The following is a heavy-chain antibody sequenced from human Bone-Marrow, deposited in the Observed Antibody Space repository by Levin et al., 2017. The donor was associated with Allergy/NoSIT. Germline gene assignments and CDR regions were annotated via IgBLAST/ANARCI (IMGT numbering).Heavy chain of an antibody. CDR2: IHSGGRK. CDR1: GFTISTNY. Sequence: GGSLRLSCAASGFTISTNYMSWVCQVPGKGLEWVSIIHSGGRKNYADSVKGRFTISRDNYNNTLYLQMNSLRGEDTAIYYCARDDVVATNHWGQGTLVIVSS. CDR3: ARDDVVATNH. V-gene: IGHV3-66*01. J-gene: IGHJ4*02. D-gene: IGHD5-12*01.